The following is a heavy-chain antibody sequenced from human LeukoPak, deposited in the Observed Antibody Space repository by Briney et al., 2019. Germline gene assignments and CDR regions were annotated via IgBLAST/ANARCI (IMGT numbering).Heavy chain of an antibody. J-gene: IGHJ4*02. CDR2: ISPDNGDT. V-gene: IGHV1-2*02. D-gene: IGHD6-19*01. Sequence: GASVKVSCKTSGYSFTGYYIHWVRQPPGQGLVWMGWISPDNGDTNYAQKFQGRVTMTRDTSISTAYMELSRLKYDDTAVYYCSRRMAVAATFDYWGQGTLVTVSS. CDR1: GYSFTGYY. CDR3: SRRMAVAATFDY.